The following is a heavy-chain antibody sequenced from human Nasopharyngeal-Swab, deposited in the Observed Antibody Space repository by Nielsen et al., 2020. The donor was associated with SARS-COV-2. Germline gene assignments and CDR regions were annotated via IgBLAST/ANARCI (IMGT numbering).Heavy chain of an antibody. CDR2: ISYDGSNK. J-gene: IGHJ3*02. CDR3: AREFSVGSGWYIDI. Sequence: WIRQPPGKGLEWVAVISYDGSNKYYADSVKGRFTISRANSKNTLYLQMNSLRAEDTAVYYCAREFSVGSGWYIDIWGQGTMVTVSS. D-gene: IGHD6-19*01. V-gene: IGHV3-30*03.